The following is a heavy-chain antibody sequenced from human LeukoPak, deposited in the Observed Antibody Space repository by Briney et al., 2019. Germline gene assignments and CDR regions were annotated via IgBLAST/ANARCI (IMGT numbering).Heavy chain of an antibody. Sequence: SETLSLTCAVYGGSFSGYYWSWIRQPPGRGLEWIGEINHSGSTNYNPSLKSRVTISVDTSKNQFSLKLSSVTAADTAVYYCARDGYYGSGSYFDWFDPWGQGTLVTVSS. J-gene: IGHJ5*02. CDR1: GGSFSGYY. V-gene: IGHV4-34*01. D-gene: IGHD3-10*01. CDR2: INHSGST. CDR3: ARDGYYGSGSYFDWFDP.